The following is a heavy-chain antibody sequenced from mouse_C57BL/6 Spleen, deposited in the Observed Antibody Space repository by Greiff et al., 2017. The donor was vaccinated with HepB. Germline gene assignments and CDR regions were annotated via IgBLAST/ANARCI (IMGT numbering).Heavy chain of an antibody. CDR1: GYTFTDYY. CDR2: INPYNGGT. V-gene: IGHV1-19*01. Sequence: VQLQQSGPVLVKPGASVKMSCKASGYTFTDYYMNWVKQSHGKSLEWIGVINPYNGGTSYNQKFKGKATLTVDKSSSTAYMELNSLTSEDSAVYYCAPYYGYDEKAYWGQGTLVTVSA. J-gene: IGHJ3*01. D-gene: IGHD2-9*01. CDR3: APYYGYDEKAY.